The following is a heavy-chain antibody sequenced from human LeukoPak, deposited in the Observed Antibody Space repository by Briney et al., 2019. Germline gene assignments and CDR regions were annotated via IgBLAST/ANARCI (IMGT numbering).Heavy chain of an antibody. CDR2: IKQDGSEK. CDR1: GFTFSSYW. V-gene: IGHV3-7*01. D-gene: IGHD5-24*01. J-gene: IGHJ6*02. Sequence: HPGGSLRLSCAASGFTFSSYWMSWVRQAPGKGLEWVANIKQDGSEKYYVDSVKGRFTISRDNAKNSLYLQMNSLRAEDTAVYYCARGGGYPYPYYGMDAWGQGTTVTVSS. CDR3: ARGGGYPYPYYGMDA.